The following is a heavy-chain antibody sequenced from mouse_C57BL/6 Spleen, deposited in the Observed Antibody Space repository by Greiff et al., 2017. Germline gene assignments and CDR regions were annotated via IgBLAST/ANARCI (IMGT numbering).Heavy chain of an antibody. V-gene: IGHV1-26*01. J-gene: IGHJ2*01. Sequence: VQLKQSGPELVKPGASVKISCKASGYTFTDYYMNWVKQSHGKSLEWIGDINPNNGGTSYNQKFKGKATLTVDTSSSTAYMELRSLTSEDSAVYYCARMGREYFDYWGQGTTLTVSS. CDR3: ARMGREYFDY. CDR2: INPNNGGT. D-gene: IGHD4-1*01. CDR1: GYTFTDYY.